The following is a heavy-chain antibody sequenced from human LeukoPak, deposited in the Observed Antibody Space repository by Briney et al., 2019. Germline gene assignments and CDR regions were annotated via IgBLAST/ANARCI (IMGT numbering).Heavy chain of an antibody. CDR3: ARHVFFGELAYFDY. V-gene: IGHV4-39*01. J-gene: IGHJ4*02. CDR2: IYYSGST. Sequence: SETLSLTCTVSGGSISSSSYYWGWIRQPPGKGLEWIGSIYYSGSTYYNPSLKSRVTISVDTTKNQFSLKLSSVTAADTAVYYCARHVFFGELAYFDYWGQGTLVTVSS. CDR1: GGSISSSSYY. D-gene: IGHD3-10*01.